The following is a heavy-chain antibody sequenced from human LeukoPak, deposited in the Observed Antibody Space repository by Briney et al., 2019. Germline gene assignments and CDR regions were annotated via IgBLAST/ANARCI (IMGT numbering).Heavy chain of an antibody. D-gene: IGHD3-3*01. CDR3: ARVWSGYSNFDY. CDR1: GFTFSSYW. V-gene: IGHV3-74*01. Sequence: PGGSLRLSCAASGFTFSSYWMHWVRQGPGKGLVWVSRINSDGSSTSYADSVKGRFTISRDNAKNTLYLQMNSLRAEDTAVYLCARVWSGYSNFDYWGQGTLVTVSA. CDR2: INSDGSST. J-gene: IGHJ4*02.